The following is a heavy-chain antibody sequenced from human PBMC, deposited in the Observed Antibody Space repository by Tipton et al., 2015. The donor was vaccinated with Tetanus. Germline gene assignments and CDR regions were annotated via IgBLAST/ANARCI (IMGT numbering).Heavy chain of an antibody. CDR2: IHPADSDT. V-gene: IGHV5-51*01. Sequence: MQLVQSGAEVKKPGESLKISCKGSGYRFTDYWIGWVRQMSGEGLEWMGIIHPADSDTRYSPSFQGQVTISVDKSVNTAYLQWGSLKASDTAMYYCARHSPSLVPDNNWGQGTLVTVSS. D-gene: IGHD1-14*01. J-gene: IGHJ4*02. CDR3: ARHSPSLVPDNN. CDR1: GYRFTDYW.